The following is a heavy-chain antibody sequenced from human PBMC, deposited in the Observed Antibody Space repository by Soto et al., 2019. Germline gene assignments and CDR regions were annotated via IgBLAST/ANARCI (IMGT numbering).Heavy chain of an antibody. J-gene: IGHJ4*02. Sequence: GGSLRLSCAASGFSFSNYGMHWVRQAPGKWLEWVAVISYDGSSKYHADSVKGRFTISRDNSKNTLHLQMNSLRAEDTAVYYCSKDRRGGRAVLDSWGQGXPVTVSS. CDR3: SKDRRGGRAVLDS. CDR2: ISYDGSSK. CDR1: GFSFSNYG. D-gene: IGHD2-8*01. V-gene: IGHV3-30*18.